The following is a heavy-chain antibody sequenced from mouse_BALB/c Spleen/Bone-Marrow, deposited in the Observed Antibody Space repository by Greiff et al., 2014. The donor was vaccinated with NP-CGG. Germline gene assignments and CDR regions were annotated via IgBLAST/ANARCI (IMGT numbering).Heavy chain of an antibody. Sequence: VQLQQSGAELVKPGASVKLSCQASGFNIKDSYMHWVKQRPEQGLEWIGRIDPANGNTKYNPKFKGKATITADTSSNTAYLQLSSLTSEDTAVYYCASYYLGRSQFAYWGQGTLVTVSA. CDR3: ASYYLGRSQFAY. J-gene: IGHJ3*01. D-gene: IGHD1-1*01. CDR2: IDPANGNT. CDR1: GFNIKDSY. V-gene: IGHV14-3*02.